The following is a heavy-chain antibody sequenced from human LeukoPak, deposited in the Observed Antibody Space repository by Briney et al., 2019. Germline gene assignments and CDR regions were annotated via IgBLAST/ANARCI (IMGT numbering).Heavy chain of an antibody. CDR2: IKPDGSEK. CDR1: GFAFSDYW. D-gene: IGHD5-18*01. Sequence: GGSLRLSCAASGFAFSDYWKSWVRQAPGKGLEWVAKIKPDGSEKYYVDSVKGRFTISRDKAKNSLYLQMNSLRDEDTAVYYCARGGYSYGHDYWGQGTLVTVSS. CDR3: ARGGYSYGHDY. J-gene: IGHJ4*02. V-gene: IGHV3-7*01.